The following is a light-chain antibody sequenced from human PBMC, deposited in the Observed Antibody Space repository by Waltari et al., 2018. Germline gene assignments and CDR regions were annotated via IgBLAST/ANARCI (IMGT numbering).Light chain of an antibody. CDR3: SSYASSSTRV. CDR1: RRDVGGYNH. Sequence: QSGLTQPASVSASPGQSIPISCTGHRRDVGGYNHLPWYQQHPGKAPKLMIYDVSKQPSGVSNRFSGSKSGNTASLTISGLQAEDEADYYCSSYASSSTRVFGTGTKVTVL. V-gene: IGLV2-14*03. J-gene: IGLJ1*01. CDR2: DVS.